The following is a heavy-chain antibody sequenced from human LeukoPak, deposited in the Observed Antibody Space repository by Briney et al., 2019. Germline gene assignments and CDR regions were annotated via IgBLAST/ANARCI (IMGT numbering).Heavy chain of an antibody. CDR2: INPNSGDT. J-gene: IGHJ4*02. CDR1: GYILTGYY. CDR3: ARGITLAGRGCFDF. Sequence: ASVKVSCKASGYILTGYYIHWVRQAPGQGLEWMGWINPNSGDTYYAQNFQGRVTMTRDTSISTSYMELSELRSDDTAVYHCARGITLAGRGCFDFWGQGTLVTVSS. D-gene: IGHD6-19*01. V-gene: IGHV1-2*02.